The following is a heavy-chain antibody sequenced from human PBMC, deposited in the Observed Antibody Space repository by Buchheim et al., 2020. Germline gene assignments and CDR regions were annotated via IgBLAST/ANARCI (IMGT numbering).Heavy chain of an antibody. Sequence: QLQLQESGPGLVKPSETLSLTCTVSGGSISSSSYYWGWIRQPPGKGLEWIGSIYYSGSSYYNPSLKSRVTISVDTSKNQFSLKLSSVTAADTAVYYCARAYSSWYGDYYYGMDVWGQGTT. V-gene: IGHV4-39*01. J-gene: IGHJ6*02. D-gene: IGHD6-13*01. CDR3: ARAYSSWYGDYYYGMDV. CDR2: IYYSGSS. CDR1: GGSISSSSYY.